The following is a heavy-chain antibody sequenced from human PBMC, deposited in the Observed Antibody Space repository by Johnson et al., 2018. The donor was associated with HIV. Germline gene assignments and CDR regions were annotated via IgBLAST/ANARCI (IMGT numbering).Heavy chain of an antibody. J-gene: IGHJ3*02. Sequence: VQLVESGGGLVQPGGSLRLSCASSGSTFTGDAISWVRQAPGKVMSWVSAISGSGVSTHNALSVKGLFTFARDNAKHSLYLQMNTLRAEDTAVYYCARLIAVVIDGFDIWGQGTMVTVSS. CDR3: ARLIAVVIDGFDI. D-gene: IGHD3-22*01. CDR1: GSTFTGDA. V-gene: IGHV3-23*04. CDR2: ISGSGVST.